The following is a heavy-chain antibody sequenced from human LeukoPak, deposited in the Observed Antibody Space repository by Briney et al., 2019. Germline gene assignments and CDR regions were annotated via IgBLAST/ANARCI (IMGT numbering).Heavy chain of an antibody. CDR2: INAGNGNT. Sequence: ASVKVSCKASGYTFTSYAMHWVRQAPGQRLEWMGWINAGNGNTKYSQKFQGRVTITRDTSASTAYMELSSLRSEDTAVYYCARASRIAATSRYFDLWGRGTLVTVSS. D-gene: IGHD6-13*01. J-gene: IGHJ2*01. CDR3: ARASRIAATSRYFDL. CDR1: GYTFTSYA. V-gene: IGHV1-3*01.